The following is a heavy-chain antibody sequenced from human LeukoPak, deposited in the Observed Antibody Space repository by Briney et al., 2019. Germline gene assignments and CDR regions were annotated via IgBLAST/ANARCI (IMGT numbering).Heavy chain of an antibody. Sequence: KPSETLSLTCTVSGGSISSYYWSWIRQPPGKGLEWIGYIYYSGSTNYNPSLKSRVTISVDTSENQFSLKLSSVTAADTAVYYCARVSWYCSGGSCYSGYFDYWGQGTLVTVSS. J-gene: IGHJ4*02. D-gene: IGHD2-15*01. V-gene: IGHV4-59*01. CDR2: IYYSGST. CDR1: GGSISSYY. CDR3: ARVSWYCSGGSCYSGYFDY.